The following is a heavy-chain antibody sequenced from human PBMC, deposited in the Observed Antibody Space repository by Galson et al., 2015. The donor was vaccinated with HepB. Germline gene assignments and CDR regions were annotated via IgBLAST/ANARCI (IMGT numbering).Heavy chain of an antibody. V-gene: IGHV4-61*02. CDR1: GGSISSGSYY. CDR2: IYTSGST. D-gene: IGHD3-22*01. CDR3: ARDRTGGYYDSSGYTDYYGMDV. Sequence: VSGGSISSGSYYWSWIRQPAGKGLEWIGRIYTSGSTNYNPSLKSRVTISVDTSKNQFSLKLSSVTAADTAVYYCARDRTGGYYDSSGYTDYYGMDVWGQGTTVTVSS. J-gene: IGHJ6*02.